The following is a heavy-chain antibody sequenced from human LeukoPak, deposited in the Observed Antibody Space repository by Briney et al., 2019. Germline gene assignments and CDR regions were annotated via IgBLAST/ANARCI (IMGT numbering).Heavy chain of an antibody. V-gene: IGHV3-30*03. CDR2: TSSDGSNK. Sequence: GRSLRLSCAASGFTFSSYDMHWVRQAPGKGLEWVAVTSSDGSNKYYADSVKGRFTISRDNAKNSLYLQMNSLRAEDTAVYYCARDRANIVVVSASGYWGQGTLVTVSS. J-gene: IGHJ4*02. D-gene: IGHD2-21*01. CDR1: GFTFSSYD. CDR3: ARDRANIVVVSASGY.